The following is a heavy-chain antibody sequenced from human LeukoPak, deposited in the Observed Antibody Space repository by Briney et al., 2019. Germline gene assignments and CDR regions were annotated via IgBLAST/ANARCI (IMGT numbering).Heavy chain of an antibody. CDR3: ARHPAIAGAADYYYGMDV. CDR1: GGSIRGYY. Sequence: PSETLSLTCSVSGGSIRGYYWIWIRQPPGKGLEWLGYIYNSGSTNYNPSLKSRVTISVDTSKNQFSLKLSSMTAADTAVYYCARHPAIAGAADYYYGMDVWGQGTTVTVSS. J-gene: IGHJ6*02. D-gene: IGHD1-26*01. CDR2: IYNSGST. V-gene: IGHV4-59*08.